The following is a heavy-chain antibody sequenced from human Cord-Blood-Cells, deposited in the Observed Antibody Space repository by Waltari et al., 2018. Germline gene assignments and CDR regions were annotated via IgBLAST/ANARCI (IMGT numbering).Heavy chain of an antibody. CDR2: IWYDGSNK. D-gene: IGHD3-3*01. CDR1: GFTFSSYG. J-gene: IGHJ4*02. V-gene: IGHV3-33*01. CDR3: ARGEYYDFWSGYIDY. Sequence: QVQLVESGGGVVQPGRSLRLSCAASGFTFSSYGMHWVRQAPGKGLEWVAVIWYDGSNKYYADSVKGRFTISRDNSKNTLYLQMNSLRAEDTAVYYCARGEYYDFWSGYIDYWGQGTLVTVSS.